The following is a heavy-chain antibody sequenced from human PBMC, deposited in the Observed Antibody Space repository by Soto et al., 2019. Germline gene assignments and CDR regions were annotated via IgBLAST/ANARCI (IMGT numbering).Heavy chain of an antibody. J-gene: IGHJ4*02. CDR2: ISAYNGNT. Sequence: ASVTVSCKASGYTFTSYGISWVRQAPGQGLEWMGWISAYNGNTNYAQKLQGRVTMTTDTSTSTAYMELRSLRSDDTAVYYCARGGERITMIVVVPATFDYWGQGTLVTVSS. D-gene: IGHD3-22*01. CDR1: GYTFTSYG. CDR3: ARGGERITMIVVVPATFDY. V-gene: IGHV1-18*01.